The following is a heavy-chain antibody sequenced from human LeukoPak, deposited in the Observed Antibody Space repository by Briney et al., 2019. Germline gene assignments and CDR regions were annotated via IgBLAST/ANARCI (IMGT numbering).Heavy chain of an antibody. CDR2: VNHSGST. J-gene: IGHJ4*02. CDR3: ARGPYCGGDCYSHLDY. V-gene: IGHV4-34*01. D-gene: IGHD2-21*02. Sequence: SETLSLTCAVYGGSFSVYYWSWIRQPPGKGLEWIGEVNHSGSTNYNPSLKSRVTISVDTSKNQFSLKLSSVTAANTAVYYCARGPYCGGDCYSHLDYWGQGTLVTVSS. CDR1: GGSFSVYY.